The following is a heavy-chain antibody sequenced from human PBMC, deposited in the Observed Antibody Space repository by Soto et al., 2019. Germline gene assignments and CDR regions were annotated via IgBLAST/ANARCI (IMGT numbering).Heavy chain of an antibody. Sequence: QVRLQESGPGLVKPSQTLSLTCSVSGVSISSADFYWSWIRQPPGKALEWLGDMSYSGSTYYNPSLKSRVTISVDTSKNQFSLKVSSVTAADTAVYYCARSVGTGGNYYFGMDVWGQGTTVTVSS. CDR1: GVSISSADFY. CDR3: ARSVGTGGNYYFGMDV. J-gene: IGHJ6*02. V-gene: IGHV4-30-4*01. CDR2: MSYSGST. D-gene: IGHD3-10*01.